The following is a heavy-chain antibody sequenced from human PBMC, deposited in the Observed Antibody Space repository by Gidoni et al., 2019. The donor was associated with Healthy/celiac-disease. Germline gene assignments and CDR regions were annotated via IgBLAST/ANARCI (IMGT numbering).Heavy chain of an antibody. Sequence: EVQLVESGGGLVEHGGSRRLSCAASGFTFSSYWMRWVRQAPGNGLEWVANIKQDGSEKYYVDSVTCLFTISRDNATNSLSLQMNSLRAEDTAVYYCAREMTTVTTFDYCGQGTLVTVSS. CDR2: IKQDGSEK. D-gene: IGHD4-17*01. CDR1: GFTFSSYW. V-gene: IGHV3-7*01. CDR3: AREMTTVTTFDY. J-gene: IGHJ4*02.